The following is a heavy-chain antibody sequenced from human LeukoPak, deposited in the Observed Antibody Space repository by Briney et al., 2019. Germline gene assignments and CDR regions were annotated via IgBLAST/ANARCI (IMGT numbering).Heavy chain of an antibody. Sequence: PSETLSLTCTVSGGSISSSSYYWGWIRQPPGKGLEWIGSIYYSGSTYYNPSLKSRVTISVDTSKNQFSLKLSSVTAADTAVYYCARRPGPRSSAPNWFDPWGQGTLVTVSS. CDR3: ARRPGPRSSAPNWFDP. CDR1: GGSISSSSYY. J-gene: IGHJ5*02. V-gene: IGHV4-39*07. D-gene: IGHD6-6*01. CDR2: IYYSGST.